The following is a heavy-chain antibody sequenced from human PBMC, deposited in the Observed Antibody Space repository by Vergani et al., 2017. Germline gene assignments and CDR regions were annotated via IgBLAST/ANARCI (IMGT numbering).Heavy chain of an antibody. Sequence: QVQLQQWGAGLLKPSETLSLTCAVYGGSFSGYYWSWIRQPPGKGLEWIGEINHSGSTNYNPSLKSRVTISVDTAKNQFSLKLSSVTAADTAVYSWARYYGDLGYYYYYMDVWGKGTTVTVSS. V-gene: IGHV4-34*01. CDR2: INHSGST. CDR3: ARYYGDLGYYYYYMDV. D-gene: IGHD3-3*01. J-gene: IGHJ6*03. CDR1: GGSFSGYY.